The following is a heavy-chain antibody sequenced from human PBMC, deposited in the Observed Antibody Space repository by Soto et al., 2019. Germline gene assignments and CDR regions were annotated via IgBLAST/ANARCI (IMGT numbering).Heavy chain of an antibody. V-gene: IGHV1-2*04. J-gene: IGHJ6*02. CDR1: GYTFTGYY. CDR3: ARDRYSSSWYVVGSYGMDV. CDR2: INPNSGGT. Sequence: VASVKVSCKASGYTFTGYYMHWVRQAPGQGLEWMGWINPNSGGTNYAQKFQGWVTMTRDTSISTAYMELSRLRSDDTAVYYCARDRYSSSWYVVGSYGMDVWGQGTTVTVSS. D-gene: IGHD6-13*01.